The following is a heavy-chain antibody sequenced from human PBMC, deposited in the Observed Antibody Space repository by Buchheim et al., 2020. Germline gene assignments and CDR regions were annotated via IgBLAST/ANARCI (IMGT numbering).Heavy chain of an antibody. J-gene: IGHJ4*02. CDR1: GFTFSSYA. V-gene: IGHV3-30*14. CDR2: ISYDGCNK. Sequence: QVQLVESGGGVVQPGRSLRLSCAASGFTFSSYAMHWVRQAPGKGLEWVSVISYDGCNKFYADSVKGPFTISRDNSKNTLYLKMNSLRAEDTDVYYCARVSDGGWGQGTL. CDR3: ARVSDGG. D-gene: IGHD3-16*01.